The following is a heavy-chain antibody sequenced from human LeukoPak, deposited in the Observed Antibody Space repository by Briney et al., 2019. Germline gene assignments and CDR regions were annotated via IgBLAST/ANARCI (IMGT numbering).Heavy chain of an antibody. V-gene: IGHV1-69*01. J-gene: IGHJ4*02. Sequence: SVKVSCKASGGTFSSYAISWVRQAPGQGLEWMGGIIPIFGTANYVQKFQGRVTITADESTSTAYMELSSLRSEDTAVYYCARPRGYSGYESPFDYWGQGTLVTVSS. D-gene: IGHD5-12*01. CDR3: ARPRGYSGYESPFDY. CDR1: GGTFSSYA. CDR2: IIPIFGTA.